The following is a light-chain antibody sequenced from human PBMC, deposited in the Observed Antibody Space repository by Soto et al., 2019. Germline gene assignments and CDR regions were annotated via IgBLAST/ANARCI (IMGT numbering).Light chain of an antibody. CDR2: DAS. Sequence: DIQMTQSPSALSASVGDRVTITCRASQSISSWLAWYQQKPGKAPRLLIYDASYLERGVPSRFSGSGSGTEYTLVISDLQPDDLGTYYCQPYNYFWTFGPGTKVEI. CDR1: QSISSW. CDR3: QPYNYFWT. V-gene: IGKV1-5*01. J-gene: IGKJ1*01.